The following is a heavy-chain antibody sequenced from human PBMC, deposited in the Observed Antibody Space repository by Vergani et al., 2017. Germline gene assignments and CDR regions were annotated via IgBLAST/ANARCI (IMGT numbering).Heavy chain of an antibody. Sequence: QVQLVQSGAEVKKPGASVKVSCKASGYTFTGYYMHWVRQAPGQGLEWMGWINPNSGGTNYAQKFQGRVTMTRDTSISTAYMELSRLRSDDTAVYYCAREDVVVVPAAIMGYYYYYYGMDVWGQGTTVTVSS. D-gene: IGHD2-2*02. V-gene: IGHV1-2*02. CDR3: AREDVVVVPAAIMGYYYYYYGMDV. J-gene: IGHJ6*02. CDR2: INPNSGGT. CDR1: GYTFTGYY.